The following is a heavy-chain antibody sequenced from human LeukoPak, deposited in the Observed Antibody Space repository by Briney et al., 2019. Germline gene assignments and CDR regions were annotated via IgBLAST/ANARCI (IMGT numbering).Heavy chain of an antibody. CDR1: GDSISNYY. CDR3: ARVLSSGWAGFDY. Sequence: SETLSLTCTVSGDSISNYYWAWIRQPPGKGLEWIAHIYYSGTTNYNPSLKSRVTISLDSSKNQFSLKLTSVTAADTAVYYCARVLSSGWAGFDYWGQGALVTVSS. D-gene: IGHD6-19*01. CDR2: IYYSGTT. V-gene: IGHV4-59*01. J-gene: IGHJ4*02.